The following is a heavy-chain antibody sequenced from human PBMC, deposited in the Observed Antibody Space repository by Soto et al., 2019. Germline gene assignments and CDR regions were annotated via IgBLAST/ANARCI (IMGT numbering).Heavy chain of an antibody. D-gene: IGHD3-16*01. CDR3: AKRGGRAPMAV. CDR1: GGSISSYY. J-gene: IGHJ6*03. V-gene: IGHV4-59*08. CDR2: IYYSGST. Sequence: SETLSLTCTVSGGSISSYYWSWIRQPPGKGLEWIGYIYYSGSTNCNPSLKSRVTISVDTSKNQFSLKLSSVTAADTAGYYGAKRGGRAPMAVWGKGTTVPVSS.